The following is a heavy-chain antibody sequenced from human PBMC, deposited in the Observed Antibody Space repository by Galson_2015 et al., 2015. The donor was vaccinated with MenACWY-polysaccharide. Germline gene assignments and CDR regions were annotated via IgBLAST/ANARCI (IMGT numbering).Heavy chain of an antibody. D-gene: IGHD5/OR15-5a*01. CDR3: ARGGPGVYTNSKYYFDY. V-gene: IGHV3-30-3*01. J-gene: IGHJ4*02. Sequence: SLRLSCAASQFTFSSYSMHWVRQAPGKGLEWAAFISYDGSNEYYASSVKGRFTISRDNSKKTLYLQMNSLRAEDSAIYYSARGGPGVYTNSKYYFDYWGQGALVTVSS. CDR1: QFTFSSYS. CDR2: ISYDGSNE.